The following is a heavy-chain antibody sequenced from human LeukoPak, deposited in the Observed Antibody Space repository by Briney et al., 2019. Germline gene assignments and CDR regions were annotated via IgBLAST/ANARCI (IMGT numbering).Heavy chain of an antibody. Sequence: SQTLSLTCTVSGGSISSSSYYWGWIRQPPGKGLEWIGSIYYSGSTYYNPSLKSRVTISVDTSKNQFSLKLSSVTAADTAVYYCARYSSSSSEDYFDYWGQGALVTVSS. CDR2: IYYSGST. CDR3: ARYSSSSSEDYFDY. V-gene: IGHV4-39*07. D-gene: IGHD6-6*01. J-gene: IGHJ4*02. CDR1: GGSISSSSYY.